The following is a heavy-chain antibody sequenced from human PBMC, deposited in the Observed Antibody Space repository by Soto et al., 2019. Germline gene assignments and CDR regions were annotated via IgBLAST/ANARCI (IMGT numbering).Heavy chain of an antibody. CDR3: AIVNSGAFWYFDL. V-gene: IGHV1-46*01. CDR1: GYTFSSNF. J-gene: IGHJ2*01. D-gene: IGHD1-26*01. Sequence: QVQLVQSGAEVKKPGASMKISCTASGYTFSSNFIHWVRQAPGHSPVGMGLINPSDGSTPYAHSVQGRVTLTRDTSTRTVYMELTSLRFEDAAVYYCAIVNSGAFWYFDLWGRGTLVTVSS. CDR2: INPSDGST.